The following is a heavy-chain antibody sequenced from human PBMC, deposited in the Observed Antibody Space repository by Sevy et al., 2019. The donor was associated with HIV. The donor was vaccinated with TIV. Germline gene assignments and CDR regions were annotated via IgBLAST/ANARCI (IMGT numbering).Heavy chain of an antibody. CDR1: GFTFSSYG. Sequence: GGSLRLSCAASGFTFSSYGMHWVRQAPGKGLEWVAFIGCDGSNKYYADSVKGRFTISRDNSKNTLYLQMNSLRAEDTAVYYCAKDGEYYGSGRGAFDIWGQGTMVTVSS. J-gene: IGHJ3*02. CDR3: AKDGEYYGSGRGAFDI. V-gene: IGHV3-30*02. D-gene: IGHD3-10*01. CDR2: IGCDGSNK.